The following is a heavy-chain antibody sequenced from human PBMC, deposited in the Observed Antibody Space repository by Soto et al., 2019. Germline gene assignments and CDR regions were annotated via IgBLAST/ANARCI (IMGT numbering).Heavy chain of an antibody. CDR3: AKALGELSPESYDH. J-gene: IGHJ4*02. V-gene: IGHV3-30*18. CDR1: GFTFSSYD. CDR2: ISYDGSNQ. D-gene: IGHD3-16*02. Sequence: GGSLRLSCAASGFTFSSYDMHWVRQAPGKGLEWVAIISYDGSNQYYADSVKGRFTISRDNSKNTLDLQMNSLRTEDTAVYYCAKALGELSPESYDHWGQGVLVTVSS.